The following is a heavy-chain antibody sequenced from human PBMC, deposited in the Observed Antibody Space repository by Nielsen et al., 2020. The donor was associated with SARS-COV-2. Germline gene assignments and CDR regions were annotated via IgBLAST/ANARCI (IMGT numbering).Heavy chain of an antibody. Sequence: KVSCKASGYTFTKYGISWVRQMPGKGPEWMGRIDPGDSYINYSPSFQGHVTISADKSISTAYLQWSSLKASDTAMYYCARHSNYYGSGTMSGWFDPWGQGTLVTVSS. CDR1: GYTFTKYG. J-gene: IGHJ5*02. CDR2: IDPGDSYI. CDR3: ARHSNYYGSGTMSGWFDP. D-gene: IGHD3-10*01. V-gene: IGHV5-10-1*01.